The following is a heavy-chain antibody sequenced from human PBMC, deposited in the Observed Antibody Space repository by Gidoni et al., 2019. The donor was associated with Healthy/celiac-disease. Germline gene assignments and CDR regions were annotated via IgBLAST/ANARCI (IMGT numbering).Heavy chain of an antibody. Sequence: EVQLVESGGGLVKPGGSLRPSCAASGFTYSSYSMHWVRQSPGKGLVGFSSISSSNSDIYYEDTVKGRFTISRDNAKNSLYLQMNSLRAEDMAVYYCARAPSERGSGWGDPILEWSGPFDPWGQGTLVTVSS. CDR1: GFTYSSYS. CDR3: ARAPSERGSGWGDPILEWSGPFDP. CDR2: ISSSNSDI. V-gene: IGHV3-21*01. J-gene: IGHJ5*02. D-gene: IGHD3-3*01.